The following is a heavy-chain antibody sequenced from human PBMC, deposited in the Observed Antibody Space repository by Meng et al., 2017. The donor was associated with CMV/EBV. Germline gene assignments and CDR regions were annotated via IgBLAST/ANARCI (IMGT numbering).Heavy chain of an antibody. CDR3: ARAIREGVTHHQYYFDY. D-gene: IGHD4-23*01. CDR1: GGTVSSYA. CDR2: IIPILGIA. J-gene: IGHJ4*02. V-gene: IGHV1-69*10. Sequence: SVKVSCKASGGTVSSYAISWVRQAPGQGLEWMGGIIPILGIANYAQKFQGRVTITADKSTSTAYMELSSLRSEDTAVYYCARAIREGVTHHQYYFDYWGQGTLVTVSS.